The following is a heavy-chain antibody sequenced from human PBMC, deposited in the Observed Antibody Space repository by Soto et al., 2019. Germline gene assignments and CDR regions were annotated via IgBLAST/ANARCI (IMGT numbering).Heavy chain of an antibody. V-gene: IGHV4-59*08. Sequence: QVQLQESGPGLVKPSETLSLTCTVSGGSISSYYWSWIRQPPGKGLEWIGYIYYSGSTNYNPSLTRRVHISVDTAKNQLSLKLSSVTAADTAVYYCASHAPLGWELLGYYYYGMDVWGQGTTVTVSS. CDR1: GGSISSYY. D-gene: IGHD1-26*01. J-gene: IGHJ6*02. CDR3: ASHAPLGWELLGYYYYGMDV. CDR2: IYYSGST.